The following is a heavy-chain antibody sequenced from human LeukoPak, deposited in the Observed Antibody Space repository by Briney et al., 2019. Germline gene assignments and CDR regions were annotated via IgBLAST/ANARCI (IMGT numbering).Heavy chain of an antibody. CDR2: MNPNSGNT. D-gene: IGHD5-12*01. J-gene: IGHJ4*02. Sequence: GASVKVSCKASGYTFTSYDINWVRQATGQGLEWMGWMNPNSGNTGYAQKFQGRLTITRDTSANIVYMDLSSLRSEDMAVYYCARGRWVATNQAYYFDDWGQGTLVTVSS. CDR1: GYTFTSYD. CDR3: ARGRWVATNQAYYFDD. V-gene: IGHV1-8*01.